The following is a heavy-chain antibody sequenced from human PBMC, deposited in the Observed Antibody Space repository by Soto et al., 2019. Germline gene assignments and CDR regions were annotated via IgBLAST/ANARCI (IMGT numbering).Heavy chain of an antibody. CDR1: GFTFSSYG. CDR2: ISYDGSNK. Sequence: VQLVESGGGVVQPGRSLRLSCAASGFTFSSYGMHWVRQAPGKGLEWVAVISYDGSNKYYADSVKGRFTISRDNSKNTLYLQMNSLRAEDTAVYYCAKGDYGDPLYYFDYRGQGTLVTVSS. CDR3: AKGDYGDPLYYFDY. J-gene: IGHJ4*02. V-gene: IGHV3-30*18. D-gene: IGHD4-17*01.